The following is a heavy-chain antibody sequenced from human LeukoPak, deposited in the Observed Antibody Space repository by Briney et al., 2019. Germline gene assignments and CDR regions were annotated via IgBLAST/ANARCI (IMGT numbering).Heavy chain of an antibody. D-gene: IGHD3-22*01. Sequence: GGPLRLSCAASGFTFSSYAMHWVRQAPGKGLEWVAVISYDGSNKYYADSVKGRFTISRDNSKNTLYLQMNSLRAEDTAVFYCARGSWYYDSSGYYGFDPWGQGTLVTVSS. CDR3: ARGSWYYDSSGYYGFDP. CDR2: ISYDGSNK. CDR1: GFTFSSYA. V-gene: IGHV3-30-3*01. J-gene: IGHJ5*02.